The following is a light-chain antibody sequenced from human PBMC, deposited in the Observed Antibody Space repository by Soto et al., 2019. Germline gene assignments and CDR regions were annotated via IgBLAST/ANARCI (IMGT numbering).Light chain of an antibody. CDR1: SSDVGGYNY. V-gene: IGLV2-8*01. CDR3: SSYAGSNNWV. Sequence: QLVLTQPPSASGSPGQSVTISCTGTSSDVGGYNYVSWYQQLPGKAPKLMIYEVSERPSGVPDRFSGSKSGNTASLTVSGLQAEDEADYYCSSYAGSNNWVFGGGTKLTVL. CDR2: EVS. J-gene: IGLJ3*02.